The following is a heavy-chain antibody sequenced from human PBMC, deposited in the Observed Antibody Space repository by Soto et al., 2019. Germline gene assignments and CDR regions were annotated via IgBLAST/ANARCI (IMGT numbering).Heavy chain of an antibody. J-gene: IGHJ4*02. Sequence: QLQLQESGSGLVKPSQTLSLTCAVSGVSISRGGYSWSWIRQPPGKCLEWIGYIYRVGSTCYNPSLLSQVTLSVDASKNQFSLQLSSVTAADTAVYSCARVPSPRGKGTLVTVSS. CDR1: GVSISRGGYS. V-gene: IGHV4-30-2*01. D-gene: IGHD2-2*01. CDR3: ARVPSP. CDR2: IYRVGST.